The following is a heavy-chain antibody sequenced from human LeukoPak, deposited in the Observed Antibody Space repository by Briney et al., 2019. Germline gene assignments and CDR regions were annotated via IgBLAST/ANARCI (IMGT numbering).Heavy chain of an antibody. CDR1: GHYW. Sequence: GGSLRLSCAASGHYWMHWVRQAPGKGLVWVSHINSDGSWTGYADSVKGRFTISKDNAKNTVYLQMNNLRAEDTAVYYCVSFYETYWGRGTLVTVSS. CDR2: INSDGSWT. CDR3: VSFYETY. V-gene: IGHV3-74*01. D-gene: IGHD2-2*01. J-gene: IGHJ4*02.